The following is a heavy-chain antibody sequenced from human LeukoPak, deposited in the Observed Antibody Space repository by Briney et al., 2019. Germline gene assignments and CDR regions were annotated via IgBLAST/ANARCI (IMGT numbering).Heavy chain of an antibody. V-gene: IGHV3-66*01. J-gene: IGHJ4*02. D-gene: IGHD3-10*01. CDR2: LYSGGST. CDR3: ARAFAHYHGSGSVDY. CDR1: GFTVSNNY. Sequence: PGGSLRLSCAASGFTVSNNYMSWVRQAPGKGLDWVSVLYSGGSTYYADSVKGRFTISRDNSKNTLYLQMNSLRAEDTAVYYCARAFAHYHGSGSVDYWGQGTLVTVSS.